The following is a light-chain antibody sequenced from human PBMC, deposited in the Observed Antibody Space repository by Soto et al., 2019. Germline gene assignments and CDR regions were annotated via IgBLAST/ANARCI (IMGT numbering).Light chain of an antibody. CDR2: GAS. J-gene: IGKJ1*01. Sequence: EIVLTQSPGTLSLSPGERATLSCRASQSVSSSYLAWYQQKPGQAPRLLIYGASIRATGIPDRFSGSGFGTDFTLTISRLEPEDFAVYYCQQYGSSPVAFGQGTKVEIK. CDR3: QQYGSSPVA. CDR1: QSVSSSY. V-gene: IGKV3-20*01.